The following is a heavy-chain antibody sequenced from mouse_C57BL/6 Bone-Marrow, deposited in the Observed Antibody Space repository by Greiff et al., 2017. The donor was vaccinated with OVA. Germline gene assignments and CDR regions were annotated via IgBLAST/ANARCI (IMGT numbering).Heavy chain of an antibody. J-gene: IGHJ4*01. CDR2: IYPRSGNT. Sequence: QVQLKQSGAELARPGASVKLSCKASGYTFTSYGISWVKQRTGQGLEWIGEIYPRSGNTYYNEKFKGKATLTADKSSSTAYMELRSLTSEDSAVYFCARRGYDYEDAMDYWGQGTSVTVSS. CDR3: ARRGYDYEDAMDY. CDR1: GYTFTSYG. D-gene: IGHD2-4*01. V-gene: IGHV1-81*01.